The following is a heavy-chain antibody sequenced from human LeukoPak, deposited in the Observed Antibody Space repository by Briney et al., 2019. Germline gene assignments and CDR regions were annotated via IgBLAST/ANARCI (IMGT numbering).Heavy chain of an antibody. CDR2: ISSSGSTI. CDR3: ARRVGLYYGSGTNWFDP. CDR1: GFTFSDYY. Sequence: PGGSLKLSCAASGFTFSDYYMSWIRQAPGKGLEWVSYISSSGSTIYYADSVKGRFTISRDNAKNTLYLQMNSLRAEDTAVYYCARRVGLYYGSGTNWFDPWGQGTLVTVSS. J-gene: IGHJ5*02. D-gene: IGHD3-10*01. V-gene: IGHV3-11*01.